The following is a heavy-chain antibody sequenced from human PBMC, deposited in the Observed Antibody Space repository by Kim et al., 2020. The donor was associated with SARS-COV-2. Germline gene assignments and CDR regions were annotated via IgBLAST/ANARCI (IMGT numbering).Heavy chain of an antibody. J-gene: IGHJ4*02. D-gene: IGHD3-22*01. CDR3: ASVYKPYYYDSSGNFDY. CDR1: GFTFSDYD. V-gene: IGHV3-11*03. Sequence: GGSLRLSCAASGFTFSDYDMSWIRQAPGKGLEWVSYIRSSSSYKNYADSVKGRFTISRDNAKNSLYLQMNSLRAEDTAVYYCASVYKPYYYDSSGNFDYWGQGTLVTVSS. CDR2: IRSSSSYK.